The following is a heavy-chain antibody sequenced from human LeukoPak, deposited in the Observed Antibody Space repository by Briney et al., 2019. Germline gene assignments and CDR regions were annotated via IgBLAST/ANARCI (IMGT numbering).Heavy chain of an antibody. CDR3: ARDKAHSYGRYFDP. J-gene: IGHJ5*02. V-gene: IGHV4-59*01. D-gene: IGHD5-18*01. Sequence: SETLSLTCTVSGGFINSYYWNWIRQTPGKGLEWIGHISNGNTDYNPSLKSRVTISVDTSKNQFSLKLTSVTAADTAVYYCARDKAHSYGRYFDPWGQGALVIVSS. CDR1: GGFINSYY. CDR2: ISNGNT.